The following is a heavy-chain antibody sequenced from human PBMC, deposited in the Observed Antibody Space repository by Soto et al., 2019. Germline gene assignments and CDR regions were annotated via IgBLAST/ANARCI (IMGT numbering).Heavy chain of an antibody. V-gene: IGHV1-2*04. Sequence: APVKVSCKASGGSFSSYVMHWRRKDPGQGLEWMGWINPNSGGTNYAQKFQGWVTMTRDTSISTAYMELSRLRSDDTAVYYCARGYYDILTGYYTNWFDPWGQGTLVTVSS. D-gene: IGHD3-9*01. CDR3: ARGYYDILTGYYTNWFDP. CDR1: GGSFSSYV. CDR2: INPNSGGT. J-gene: IGHJ5*02.